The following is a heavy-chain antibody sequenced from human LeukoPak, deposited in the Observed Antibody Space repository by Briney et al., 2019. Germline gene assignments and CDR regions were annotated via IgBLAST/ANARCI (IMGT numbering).Heavy chain of an antibody. Sequence: SETLSLTCAVYGGSFSGYYWSWIRQPPGKGLEWIGEINHSGSTNYNPSLKSRVTKSVDTSKNQFSLKLSSVTAADTAMYYCAIRIDPFDYWGQGTLVTVSS. D-gene: IGHD3-3*02. CDR3: AIRIDPFDY. CDR2: INHSGST. V-gene: IGHV4-34*01. J-gene: IGHJ4*02. CDR1: GGSFSGYY.